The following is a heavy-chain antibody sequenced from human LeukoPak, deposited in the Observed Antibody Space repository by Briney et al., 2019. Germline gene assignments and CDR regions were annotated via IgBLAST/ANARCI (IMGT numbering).Heavy chain of an antibody. CDR2: IKSKTDGGTT. Sequence: GGSLRLSCAASGFTFSNAWMSWVRQAPGKGLEWVGRIKSKTDGGTTDYAAPVKGRFTISRDDSKNTLYLQMNSLRAEDTAVYYCARARYDFWSGYSIIDYWGQGTLVTVSS. D-gene: IGHD3-3*01. CDR1: GFTFSNAW. J-gene: IGHJ4*02. V-gene: IGHV3-15*01. CDR3: ARARYDFWSGYSIIDY.